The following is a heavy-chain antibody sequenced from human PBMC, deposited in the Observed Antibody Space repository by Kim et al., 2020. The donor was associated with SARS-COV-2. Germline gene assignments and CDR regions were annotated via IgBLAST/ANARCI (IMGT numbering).Heavy chain of an antibody. D-gene: IGHD7-27*01. CDR1: GGSISYYY. CDR2: IYYSGTT. Sequence: SETLSLTCTVSGGSISYYYWSWIRQPPGKGLEWIGYIYYSGTTNYNPSLQSRVTISVDTSKNQFSLTVTSVTAADTAVYYCARHLGRGMDVWGQGTTVT. J-gene: IGHJ6*02. V-gene: IGHV4-59*08. CDR3: ARHLGRGMDV.